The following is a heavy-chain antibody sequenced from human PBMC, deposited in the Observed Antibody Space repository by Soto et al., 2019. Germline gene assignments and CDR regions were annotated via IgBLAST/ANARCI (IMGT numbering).Heavy chain of an antibody. CDR1: GGTFSSYA. Sequence: VASVKVSCKASGGTFSSYAISWVRQAPGQGLEWMGGIIPIFGTANYAQKFQGRVTITADESTSTAYMELSSLRSEDTAVYYCARGHETYYDILNYNWFDPWGQGTLVTVSS. CDR2: IIPIFGTA. CDR3: ARGHETYYDILNYNWFDP. D-gene: IGHD3-9*01. J-gene: IGHJ5*02. V-gene: IGHV1-69*13.